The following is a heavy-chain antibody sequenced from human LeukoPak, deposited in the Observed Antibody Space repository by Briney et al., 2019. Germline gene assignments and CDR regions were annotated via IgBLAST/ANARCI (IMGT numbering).Heavy chain of an antibody. CDR3: ARMDPYYYDSGGY. CDR1: GFTFSSYS. J-gene: IGHJ4*02. V-gene: IGHV3-21*04. Sequence: GGSLRLSCAASGFTFSSYSMNWVRQAPGKGLEWVSSISSSSSYIYYADSVKGRFTISRDNAKNSLYLQMNSLRAEDTAVYYCARMDPYYYDSGGYWGQGTLVTVSS. D-gene: IGHD3-22*01. CDR2: ISSSSSYI.